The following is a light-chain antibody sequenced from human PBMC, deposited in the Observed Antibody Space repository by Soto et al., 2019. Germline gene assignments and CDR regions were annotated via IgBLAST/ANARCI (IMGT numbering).Light chain of an antibody. V-gene: IGKV3-20*01. CDR3: QQYGISPT. J-gene: IGKJ1*01. CDR1: QSVSSNY. Sequence: DIVLTQSPGTLSLSPGERATLSCRSSQSVSSNYLAWYQQKPDQAPRLVIYDVSGRATGIPDRFSGSGSGTDFTLTISRLEPEDSAVYYCQQYGISPTFGQGTKVE. CDR2: DVS.